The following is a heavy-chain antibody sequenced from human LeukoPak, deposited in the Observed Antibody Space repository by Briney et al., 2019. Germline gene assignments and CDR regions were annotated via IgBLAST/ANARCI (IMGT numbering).Heavy chain of an antibody. Sequence: SETLSLTCTVSGYSISSGYYWGWIRQPPGKGLEWIGSIYHSGSTYYNPSLKSRVTISVDTSKNQFSLKLSSVTAADTAVYYCARGAIEDCGGDCYLAYWGQGTQVTVSS. D-gene: IGHD2-21*02. CDR1: GYSISSGYY. CDR2: IYHSGST. V-gene: IGHV4-38-2*02. CDR3: ARGAIEDCGGDCYLAY. J-gene: IGHJ4*02.